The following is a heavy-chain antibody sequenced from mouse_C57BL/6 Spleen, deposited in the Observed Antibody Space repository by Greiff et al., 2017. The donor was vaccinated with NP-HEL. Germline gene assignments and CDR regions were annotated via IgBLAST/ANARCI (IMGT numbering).Heavy chain of an antibody. J-gene: IGHJ3*01. V-gene: IGHV1-52*01. CDR2: IDPSDSET. CDR3: ARSWDGAWFAY. D-gene: IGHD4-1*01. CDR1: GYTFTSYW. Sequence: QVQLQQPGAELVRPGSSVKLSCKASGYTFTSYWMHWVKQRPIQGLEWIGNIDPSDSETHYNQKFKDKATLTVDKSSSTAYMQLSSLTSEDSAVYYCARSWDGAWFAYWGQGTLFTVSA.